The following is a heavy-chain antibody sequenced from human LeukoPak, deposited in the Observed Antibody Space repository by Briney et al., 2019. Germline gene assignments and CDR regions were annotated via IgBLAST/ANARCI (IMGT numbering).Heavy chain of an antibody. J-gene: IGHJ4*02. V-gene: IGHV3-7*01. CDR3: ARDRGDYLWGRYRSRNFDY. CDR2: IKQDGSEK. Sequence: PGGSLRLSCAASGFPFSTYWMSWVRQAPGKGLERVANIKQDGSEKYYVDSVKGRFTISRDNAKNSLYLQMNSLRAEDTAVYYCARDRGDYLWGRYRSRNFDYWGQGTLVTVSS. D-gene: IGHD3-16*02. CDR1: GFPFSTYW.